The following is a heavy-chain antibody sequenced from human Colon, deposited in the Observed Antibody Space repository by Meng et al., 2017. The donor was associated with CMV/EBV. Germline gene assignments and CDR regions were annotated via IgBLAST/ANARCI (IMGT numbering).Heavy chain of an antibody. CDR3: ARGTIESNLAFDY. CDR1: VDSFSSINW. V-gene: IGHV4-4*02. Sequence: SVDSFSSINWWGWVRQPPGKGLEWIGEIFHSGSNPYNPSLKRRVTISVDKSRNHFSLKLNSLTAADTAVYYCARGTIESNLAFDYWGQGILVTVSS. J-gene: IGHJ4*02. D-gene: IGHD1/OR15-1a*01. CDR2: IFHSGSN.